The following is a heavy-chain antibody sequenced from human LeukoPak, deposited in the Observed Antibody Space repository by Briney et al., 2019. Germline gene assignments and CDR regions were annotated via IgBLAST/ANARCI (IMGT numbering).Heavy chain of an antibody. V-gene: IGHV1-69*01. CDR1: GGTFSNYA. J-gene: IGHJ4*02. CDR2: IIPIFGTP. D-gene: IGHD3-10*01. Sequence: SVKVSCKASGGTFSNYAISWVRQAPGQGLEWTGGIIPIFGTPNYAQKFQGRVTITADESTRTVYMALSSLRSEDTALYYCARDSEVRRNLWHYWGQGTLVTVSS. CDR3: ARDSEVRRNLWHY.